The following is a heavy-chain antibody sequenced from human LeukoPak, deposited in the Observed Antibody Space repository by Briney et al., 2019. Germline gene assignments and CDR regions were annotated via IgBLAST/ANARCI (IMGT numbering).Heavy chain of an antibody. J-gene: IGHJ6*04. CDR2: MNPISGYT. D-gene: IGHD2-2*01. CDR3: ARAKGYCSSTSCYGMDV. Sequence: ASVKVSCKASGYTFTSYDINWVRQATGQGLEWMGWMNPISGYTGNAQKFQGRVTITTDESTSTAYMELSSLRSEDTAVYYCARAKGYCSSTSCYGMDVWGKGTTVTVSS. CDR1: GYTFTSYD. V-gene: IGHV1-8*01.